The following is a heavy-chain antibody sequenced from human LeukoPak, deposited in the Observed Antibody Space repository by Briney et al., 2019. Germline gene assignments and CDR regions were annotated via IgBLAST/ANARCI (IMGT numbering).Heavy chain of an antibody. CDR3: AKDWQYYYDSSGYLQH. CDR1: GFTFDDYA. D-gene: IGHD3-22*01. Sequence: GGSLRLSCATSGFTFDDYAMHWVRQAPGKGLEWVSLISGDGGSTYYADSVKGRFTISRDNSKNSLYLQMNSLRTEDTALYYCAKDWQYYYDSSGYLQHWGQGTLVTVS. V-gene: IGHV3-43*02. J-gene: IGHJ1*01. CDR2: ISGDGGST.